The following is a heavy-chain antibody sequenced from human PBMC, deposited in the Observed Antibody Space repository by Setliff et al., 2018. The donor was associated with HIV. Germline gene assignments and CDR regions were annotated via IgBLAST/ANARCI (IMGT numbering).Heavy chain of an antibody. CDR3: AREFHSSGYAGIFDV. V-gene: IGHV4-39*02. Sequence: SETLSLTCNVSGFSFRNSFYNWGWIRQPPGKGLEWIGTIYYSGTTYYNPSLKSRVTMSIDTSQNQFSLKLTSVTATDTAVYFCAREFHSSGYAGIFDVWGQGTAVTVSS. CDR1: GFSFRNSFYN. CDR2: IYYSGTT. J-gene: IGHJ3*01. D-gene: IGHD3-22*01.